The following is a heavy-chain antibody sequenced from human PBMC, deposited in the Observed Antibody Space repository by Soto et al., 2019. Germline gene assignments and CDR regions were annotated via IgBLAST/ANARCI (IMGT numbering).Heavy chain of an antibody. CDR1: GYSFTVYW. Sequence: GESLKISCGGSGYSFTVYWIAWVRQMPGKGLEWMGIIYPGDSDTRYSPSFQGQVTISADKSISTVYLQWSSLKASDTAIYYCARQDAAANYYFDHRGQGTLVTVSS. CDR3: ARQDAAANYYFDH. J-gene: IGHJ4*02. V-gene: IGHV5-51*01. D-gene: IGHD6-25*01. CDR2: IYPGDSDT.